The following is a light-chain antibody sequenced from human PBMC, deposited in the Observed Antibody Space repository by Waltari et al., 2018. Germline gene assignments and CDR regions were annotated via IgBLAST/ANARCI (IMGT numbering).Light chain of an antibody. Sequence: DIQMPQSPSSLSASVGDIVSITCQASQDIRNFLNWFQLKPGKSPKVLIYDASNLETGVPSRFSGRKSGTEFTLTISGLQPEDFATYFCQQYYDLPLTFGGGTKVEI. CDR2: DAS. CDR3: QQYYDLPLT. CDR1: QDIRNF. J-gene: IGKJ4*01. V-gene: IGKV1-33*01.